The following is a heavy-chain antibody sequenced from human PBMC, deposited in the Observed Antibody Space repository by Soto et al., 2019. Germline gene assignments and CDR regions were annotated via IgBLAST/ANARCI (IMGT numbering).Heavy chain of an antibody. Sequence: GASVKVSCTASGYMFVNYGIAWVRQAPRQGLEWMGWISPYTGNTHSASKVQGRLTMTTDTSTSTAYMDLGSLTSDDTAVYYCVMVDNYVTPTPQDVWGQGTTVTVSS. V-gene: IGHV1-18*01. CDR3: VMVDNYVTPTPQDV. D-gene: IGHD3-16*01. CDR1: GYMFVNYG. CDR2: ISPYTGNT. J-gene: IGHJ6*02.